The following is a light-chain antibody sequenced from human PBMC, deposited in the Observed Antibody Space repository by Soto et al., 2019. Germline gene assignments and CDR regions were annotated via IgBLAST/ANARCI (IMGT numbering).Light chain of an antibody. Sequence: EIVLTQSPGTLSLSPGERATLSCRASRSVSSSYLAWYQQKPGQAPRLLIYGASSRATGIPDRFSGSGSGTDFTLTISRLEPEDFAVYYCQQYGSSPQTFGQGTNVEIK. J-gene: IGKJ1*01. V-gene: IGKV3-20*01. CDR1: RSVSSSY. CDR2: GAS. CDR3: QQYGSSPQT.